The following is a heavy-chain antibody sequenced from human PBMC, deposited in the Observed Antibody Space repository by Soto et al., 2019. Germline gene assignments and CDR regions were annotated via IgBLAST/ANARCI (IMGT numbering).Heavy chain of an antibody. CDR3: ARVELGGFDP. CDR1: GYTFTSYG. CDR2: ISAYNGDT. D-gene: IGHD3-16*01. J-gene: IGHJ5*02. Sequence: ASVKVSCKASGYTFTSYGYAWVRQAPGQGLEWMGWISAYNGDTNYAQKFQDRVTLTTDTSTTTAHMELRNLGSDDTAVYYCARVELGGFDPWGQGTLVTVSS. V-gene: IGHV1-18*01.